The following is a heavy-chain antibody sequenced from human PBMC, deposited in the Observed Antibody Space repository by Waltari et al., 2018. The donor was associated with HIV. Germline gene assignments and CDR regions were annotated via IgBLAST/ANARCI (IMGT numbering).Heavy chain of an antibody. V-gene: IGHV4-38-2*02. CDR1: GYSISRGYS. CDR3: ARDIGSRKETTYFDY. Sequence: QVQLQESGPGLVQPSETLSLTCAVSGYSISRGYSWGWIRQPPGNGLEWIGTIYHSGSTYYNPSLKSRVTISVDTSKNQFSLKLSSVTAADTAVYYCARDIGSRKETTYFDYWGQGTLVTVSS. D-gene: IGHD1-7*01. J-gene: IGHJ4*02. CDR2: IYHSGST.